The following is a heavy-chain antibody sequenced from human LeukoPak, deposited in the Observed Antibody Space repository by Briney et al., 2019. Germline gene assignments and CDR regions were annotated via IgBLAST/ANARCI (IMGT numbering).Heavy chain of an antibody. V-gene: IGHV4-34*09. CDR3: ARVRYCSGGSCYSRFDY. CDR2: IYYSGST. J-gene: IGHJ4*02. D-gene: IGHD2-15*01. CDR1: GGSFSGYY. Sequence: PSETLSLTCAVYGGSFSGYYWSWIRQPPGKGLEWIGYIYYSGSTYYNPSLKSRVTMSVDTSKNQFSLKLSSVTAADTAVYYCARVRYCSGGSCYSRFDYWGQGTLVTVSS.